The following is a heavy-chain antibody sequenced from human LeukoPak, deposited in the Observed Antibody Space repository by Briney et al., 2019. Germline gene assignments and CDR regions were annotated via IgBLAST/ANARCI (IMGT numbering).Heavy chain of an antibody. CDR3: ARRSSGYSGYDLGGYYFDY. J-gene: IGHJ4*02. D-gene: IGHD5-12*01. Sequence: GGSLRLSCVASGFMFSNYAMHWVRQAPGKGLEWVSSISSSSSYIYYADSVKGRFTISRDNAKNSLYLQMNSLRAEDTAVYYCARRSSGYSGYDLGGYYFDYWGQGTLVTVSS. CDR1: GFMFSNYA. CDR2: ISSSSSYI. V-gene: IGHV3-21*01.